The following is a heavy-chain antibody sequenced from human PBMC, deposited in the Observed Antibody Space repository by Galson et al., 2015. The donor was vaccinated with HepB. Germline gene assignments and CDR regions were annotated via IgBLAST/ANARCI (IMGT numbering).Heavy chain of an antibody. CDR3: ARADYYDSSGFLYGMDV. Sequence: SVKVSCKASGYTFINYAMHWVRQAPGQRLEWMGWINAGNGNTKYSQKFQGRVTITRDTSASTAYMELSSLRSEDTAVYYCARADYYDSSGFLYGMDVWGQGTTVTVSS. CDR1: GYTFINYA. J-gene: IGHJ6*02. D-gene: IGHD3-22*01. V-gene: IGHV1-3*01. CDR2: INAGNGNT.